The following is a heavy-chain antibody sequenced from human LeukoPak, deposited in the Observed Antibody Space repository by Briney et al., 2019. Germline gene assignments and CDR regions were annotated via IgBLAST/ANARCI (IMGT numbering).Heavy chain of an antibody. Sequence: KPGGSLRLSCTASGFTFGDYAMSWFRQAPGKGLEWVGFIRSKAYGGTTEYAASVKGRFTISRDDSKSIAYLQMNSLKTEDTAVYYCTRFITYCSSTSCYATLFDYWGQGTLVTVSS. D-gene: IGHD2-2*01. CDR1: GFTFGDYA. CDR2: IRSKAYGGTT. J-gene: IGHJ4*02. V-gene: IGHV3-49*05. CDR3: TRFITYCSSTSCYATLFDY.